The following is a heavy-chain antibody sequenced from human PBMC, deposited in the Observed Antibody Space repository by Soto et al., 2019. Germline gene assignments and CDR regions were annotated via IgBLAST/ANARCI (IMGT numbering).Heavy chain of an antibody. CDR1: GYSFTSYW. J-gene: IGHJ6*02. CDR2: FFLGDSVT. V-gene: IGHV5-51*01. D-gene: IGHD6-6*01. Sequence: GESLKISCKGSGYSFTSYWIGWVRQMPGKGLEWMLFFFLGDSVTRYSPSFQGQVTISADKSISTAYLQWSSLKASDTAMYYCAISRSSPSIAARGYYYYGMDVWGQGTTVTVSS. CDR3: AISRSSPSIAARGYYYYGMDV.